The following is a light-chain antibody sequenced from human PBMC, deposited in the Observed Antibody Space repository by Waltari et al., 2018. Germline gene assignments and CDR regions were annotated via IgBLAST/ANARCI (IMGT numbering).Light chain of an antibody. CDR2: KAS. Sequence: DIQMTQSPSTLSGSIGDTVTITCRASQSISNWLAWFQQKPDKTPRLLIHKASTLATGVLSRFSGAGSGTDFTLTIRGLQPDDFATYFCQQYSNYRFTFGQGTKLDVK. V-gene: IGKV1-5*03. CDR1: QSISNW. J-gene: IGKJ2*01. CDR3: QQYSNYRFT.